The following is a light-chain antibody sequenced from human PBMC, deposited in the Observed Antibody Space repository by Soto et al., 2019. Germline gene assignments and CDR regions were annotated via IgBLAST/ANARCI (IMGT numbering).Light chain of an antibody. CDR1: PEIASY. V-gene: IGKV1-9*01. CDR2: AAS. J-gene: IGKJ2*01. CDR3: QHLHTYPYT. Sequence: IQLTQSRSCLSASLGDRFTSTCRSGPEIASYLAWYQQKPGTAPKLLIYAASTLHSEVPSNFSGSGSGTDFTLTISSIQTEDFATYYCQHLHTYPYTFGQGTKVDIK.